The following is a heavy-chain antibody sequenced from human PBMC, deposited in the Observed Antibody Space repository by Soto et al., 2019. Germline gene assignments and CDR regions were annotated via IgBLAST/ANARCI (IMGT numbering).Heavy chain of an antibody. J-gene: IGHJ3*02. CDR1: GGSVNGYY. D-gene: IGHD4-4*01. CDR2: IHYSGTT. V-gene: IGHV4-59*08. CDR3: ARHGSYSNRLYSYDI. Sequence: QVQLQESGPGLVKPSETLSLICSVSGGSVNGYYWSWIRQPPGKGLEWVGYIHYSGTTNYSPSLKSRLTISLDTSKNQLSLNLRSLTAADTAIYYCARHGSYSNRLYSYDIWGQGTLVTVSS.